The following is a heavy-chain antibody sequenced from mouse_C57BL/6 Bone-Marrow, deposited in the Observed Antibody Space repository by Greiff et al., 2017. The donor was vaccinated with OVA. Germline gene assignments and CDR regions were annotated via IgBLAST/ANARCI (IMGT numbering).Heavy chain of an antibody. CDR2: INPNNGGT. J-gene: IGHJ4*01. CDR1: GYTFTDYY. D-gene: IGHD2-1*01. Sequence: EVQLQQSGPELVKPGASVKISCKASGYTFTDYYMNWVKQSHGKSLEWIGDINPNNGGTSYNQKFKGKATLTVDKSSSTAYMELRSLTSEDSAVYYCAEIIYYGNLYAMDYWGQGTSVTVSS. V-gene: IGHV1-26*01. CDR3: AEIIYYGNLYAMDY.